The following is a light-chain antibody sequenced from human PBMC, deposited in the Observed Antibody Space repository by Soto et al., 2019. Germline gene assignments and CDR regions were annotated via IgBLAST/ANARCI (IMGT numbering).Light chain of an antibody. CDR1: QDIKNY. J-gene: IGKJ4*01. Sequence: DIQTTQSPSSLSASVGDIFTISGEASQDIKNYLNWYQQKSGKAPKLLIYDASDLETGVPSRFSGSGSGTDFTFTINSLQPEDIATYYCQQYDNLPLTFGGGTKVDIK. CDR3: QQYDNLPLT. CDR2: DAS. V-gene: IGKV1-33*01.